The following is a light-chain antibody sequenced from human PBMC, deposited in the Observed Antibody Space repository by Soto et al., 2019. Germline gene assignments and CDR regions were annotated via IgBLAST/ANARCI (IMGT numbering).Light chain of an antibody. V-gene: IGKV3-11*01. J-gene: IGKJ1*01. CDR1: QNVANY. Sequence: EIVLTQSPATLSLSPGERATLSCRASQNVANYLDWYQQKPGQAPRLLIYESSNRATGIAARFSGSGSGTDFTLTSSSLEPEDFAVYYCQQRSNGTQTCGQGTKVDIK. CDR3: QQRSNGTQT. CDR2: ESS.